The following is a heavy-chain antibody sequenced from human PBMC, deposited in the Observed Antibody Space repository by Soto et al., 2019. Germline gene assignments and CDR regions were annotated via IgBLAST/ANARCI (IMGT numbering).Heavy chain of an antibody. J-gene: IGHJ4*02. CDR2: ISYDGNNK. D-gene: IGHD3-3*02. V-gene: IGHV3-30*03. CDR1: GFTFSNYA. CDR3: ARDALSPSGGCYS. Sequence: QEPLVESGGGVVQPGRSLRLSCAASGFTFSNYAMHWVRQAPGKGLEWVAVISYDGNNKYYAESVKGRFTISRDSSKNTLYLQMNSLRAEDTAVYYCARDALSPSGGCYSWGQGTLVTVSS.